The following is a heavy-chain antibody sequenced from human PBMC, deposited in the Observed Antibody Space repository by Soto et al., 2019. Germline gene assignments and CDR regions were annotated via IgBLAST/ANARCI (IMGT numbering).Heavy chain of an antibody. CDR1: GYTFTNFG. V-gene: IGHV1-18*01. CDR3: ARVGTPIDY. J-gene: IGHJ4*02. Sequence: QGQLVQAGAEVKQPGASVKVSCKASGYTFTNFGISWVRQAPGQGLEWMGWICACNGNTNYAQNFQGRVTMTTDTSTSTAYMELRSLSSDDTAVYYCARVGTPIDYWGQGTLVTVSS. CDR2: ICACNGNT. D-gene: IGHD7-27*01.